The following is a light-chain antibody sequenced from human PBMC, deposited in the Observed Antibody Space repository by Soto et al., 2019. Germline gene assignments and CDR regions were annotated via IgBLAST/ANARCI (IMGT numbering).Light chain of an antibody. CDR2: GPS. V-gene: IGKV3-15*01. CDR1: QSVNNN. CDR3: LQYNNWHA. J-gene: IGKJ2*01. Sequence: EIVMTQSPATLSVSPGERATLSCRASQSVNNNLAWYQQKPGQAPRLLIYGPSSRATGIPARFSGSGFGTVFPITISSLQSEDFGVYSCLQYNNWHAFGQGTKLEIK.